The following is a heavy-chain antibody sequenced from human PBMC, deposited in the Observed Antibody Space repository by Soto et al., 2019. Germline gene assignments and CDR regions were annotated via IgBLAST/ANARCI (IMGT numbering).Heavy chain of an antibody. J-gene: IGHJ6*02. CDR1: GCSFPDYH. CDR3: ARGHSTDCSNGVCSFFYNHEMDV. CDR2: INPKSGGT. V-gene: IGHV1-2*04. D-gene: IGHD2-8*01. Sequence: ASVKVSCQPSGCSFPDYHVHWVRQAPGQGLEWLGRINPKSGGTSTAQKLQGWVTMTRDTSINTAYMDLTRLRSDDTAVYYCARGHSTDCSNGVCSFFYNHEMDVWGQGTPITV.